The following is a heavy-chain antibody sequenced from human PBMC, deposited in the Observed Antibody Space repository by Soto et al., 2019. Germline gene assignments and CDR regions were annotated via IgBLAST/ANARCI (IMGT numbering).Heavy chain of an antibody. Sequence: QVQLHQWGAGLLKPSETLSLTCAVYGGSFSGYYWSWIRQPPGKGLEWIGEINHSGSTNYNPSLKSRVTLSVDTSKNQFSLKLSSVTAADTAVYYCARESHTRAEHYWGQGTLVTVS. CDR2: INHSGST. CDR3: ARESHTRAEHY. V-gene: IGHV4-34*01. CDR1: GGSFSGYY. J-gene: IGHJ4*02.